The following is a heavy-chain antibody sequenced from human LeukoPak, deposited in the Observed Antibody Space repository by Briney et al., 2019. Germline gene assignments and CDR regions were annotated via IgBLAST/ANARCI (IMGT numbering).Heavy chain of an antibody. CDR2: ISSRSTNI. Sequence: GGSLRLSSAGSGFTFSRYSMNWFRQAPGKGLERVSSISSRSTNIFYADSVKGRFTISRDNAKNSLYLQMNSLGAEDTAVYYCARDAQWLVPEGYFYYMDVWGKGTTVTVSS. D-gene: IGHD6-19*01. J-gene: IGHJ6*03. V-gene: IGHV3-21*01. CDR3: ARDAQWLVPEGYFYYMDV. CDR1: GFTFSRYS.